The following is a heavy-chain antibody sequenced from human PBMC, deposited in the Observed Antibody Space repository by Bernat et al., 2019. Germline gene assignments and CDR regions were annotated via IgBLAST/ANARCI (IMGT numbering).Heavy chain of an antibody. CDR1: GFTFSTYW. D-gene: IGHD6-13*01. Sequence: VHLVESGGGLVQPGGSLRLSCTASGFTFSTYWMHWVRQAPGKGLEWIGEMNQSGSTNYNPSLKSRVTISVDTSKNHFSLKLSSVTAADTAVYYCARGGAAAGRMDVWGQGTTVTVSS. V-gene: IGHV4-34*01. J-gene: IGHJ6*02. CDR2: MNQSGST. CDR3: ARGGAAAGRMDV.